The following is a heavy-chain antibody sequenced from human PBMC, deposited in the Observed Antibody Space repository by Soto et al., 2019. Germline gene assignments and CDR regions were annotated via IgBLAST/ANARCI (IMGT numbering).Heavy chain of an antibody. V-gene: IGHV4-31*03. J-gene: IGHJ5*02. Sequence: SETLSLTCTVPGGSISSGGYYWSWIRQHPGKGLEWIGYIYYSGSTYYNPSLKSRVTISVDTSKNQFSLKLSSVTAADTALYYCASRNYDILTGDNWFDPWGQGTLVTVSS. D-gene: IGHD3-9*01. CDR3: ASRNYDILTGDNWFDP. CDR1: GGSISSGGYY. CDR2: IYYSGST.